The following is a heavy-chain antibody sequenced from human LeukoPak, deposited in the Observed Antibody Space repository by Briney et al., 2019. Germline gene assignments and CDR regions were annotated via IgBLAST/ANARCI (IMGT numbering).Heavy chain of an antibody. CDR1: GFTFSNAW. CDR2: IKSITAGGTT. V-gene: IGHV3-15*01. CDR3: TKDYGLDY. Sequence: AGSLRLSCAASGFTFSNAWMTWVRQAPGKGLEWVGRIKSITAGGTTDYAAPVKGIFTISREASKHTLFLQMNILKSEDAADYYCTKDYGLDYWGQGTLVTVSS. J-gene: IGHJ4*02. D-gene: IGHD4-17*01.